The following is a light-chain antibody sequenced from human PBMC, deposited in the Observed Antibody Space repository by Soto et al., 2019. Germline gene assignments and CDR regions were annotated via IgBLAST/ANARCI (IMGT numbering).Light chain of an antibody. CDR2: EVS. CDR1: SSDVGSYNL. CDR3: CSYAGSSTFGPYV. J-gene: IGLJ1*01. Sequence: QSALTQPASVSGSPGQSIAISCNGTSSDVGSYNLVSWYQQHPGKAPKLMIYEVSKRPSGVSNRFSGSKSGNTASLTISGLQAEDEADYYCCSYAGSSTFGPYVFGTGTKVTVL. V-gene: IGLV2-23*02.